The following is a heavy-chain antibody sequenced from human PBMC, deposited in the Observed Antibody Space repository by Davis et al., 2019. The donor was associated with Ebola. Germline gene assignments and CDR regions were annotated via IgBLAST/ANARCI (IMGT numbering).Heavy chain of an antibody. CDR3: ASLNYDFWSGVDY. J-gene: IGHJ4*02. Sequence: PSETLSLTCAVSGGSISSSNWWSWVRQPPGKGLEWIGEIYHSGSTNYNPSLKSRVTISVDKSKNQFSLKLSSVTAADTAVYYCASLNYDFWSGVDYWGQGTLVTVSS. V-gene: IGHV4-4*02. CDR1: GGSISSSNW. CDR2: IYHSGST. D-gene: IGHD3-3*01.